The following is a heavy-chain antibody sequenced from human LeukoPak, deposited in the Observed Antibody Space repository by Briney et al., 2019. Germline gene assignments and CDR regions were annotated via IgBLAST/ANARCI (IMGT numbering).Heavy chain of an antibody. CDR1: GFTFSSYA. V-gene: IGHV3-23*01. CDR2: ISGSGGST. Sequence: GGSLRLSCAASGFTFSSYAMSWVRQAPGKGLEWVSAISGSGGSTYYADSVKGRFTISRDNSKNTLYLQMNSLRAEDTAVYYCAKDPSWAVVGPGSWSDPWGQGTLVTVSS. J-gene: IGHJ5*02. CDR3: AKDPSWAVVGPGSWSDP. D-gene: IGHD4-23*01.